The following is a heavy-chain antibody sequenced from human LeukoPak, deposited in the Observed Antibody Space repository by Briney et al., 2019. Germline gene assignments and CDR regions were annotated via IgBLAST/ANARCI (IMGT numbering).Heavy chain of an antibody. CDR2: IWFDGSNK. CDR3: ARDRITMVRGVIPLLNH. J-gene: IGHJ4*02. Sequence: GGSLRRSCAGSGFTCSSYGMHGVRQAPGKGLEWVAVIWFDGSNKNYADSVKGRFTISRDNSKNTVYLQMNSLRAEDTAVYYCARDRITMVRGVIPLLNHWGQGTLVTVSS. V-gene: IGHV3-33*01. D-gene: IGHD3-10*01. CDR1: GFTCSSYG.